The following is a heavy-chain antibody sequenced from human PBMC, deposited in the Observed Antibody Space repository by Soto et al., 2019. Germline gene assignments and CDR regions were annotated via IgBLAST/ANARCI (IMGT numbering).Heavy chain of an antibody. CDR2: ISYDGSDR. J-gene: IGHJ5*02. CDR1: GFTFSNFA. CDR3: ARPRSIGENQPAFIS. D-gene: IGHD2-2*01. V-gene: IGHV3-30*04. Sequence: QVQLVESGGGAVQPGRSLRLSCAASGFTFSNFAMHWVRQAPGKGLEWVSFISYDGSDRYYADSVKGRFTVSRDNSNNILYLEMNGLGTEDTAVYYFARPRSIGENQPAFISWGQGSLVTVSS.